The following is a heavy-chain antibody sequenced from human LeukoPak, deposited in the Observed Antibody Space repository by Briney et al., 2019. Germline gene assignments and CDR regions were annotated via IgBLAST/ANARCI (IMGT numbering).Heavy chain of an antibody. CDR1: GGSFSGYY. V-gene: IGHV4-34*01. Sequence: PSETLSLTCAVYGGSFSGYYWSWIRQPPGKGLEWIGEINHSGSTNYNPSLKSRVTISVDTSKNQSSLKLSSVTAADTAVYYCASGGIAVAGTGNSFDYWGQGTLVTVSS. D-gene: IGHD6-19*01. J-gene: IGHJ4*02. CDR2: INHSGST. CDR3: ASGGIAVAGTGNSFDY.